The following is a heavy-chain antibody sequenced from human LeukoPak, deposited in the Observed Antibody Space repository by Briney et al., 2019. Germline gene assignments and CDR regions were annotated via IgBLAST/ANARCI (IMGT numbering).Heavy chain of an antibody. CDR1: GFTFSSYA. D-gene: IGHD3-22*01. V-gene: IGHV3-23*01. CDR2: ISGSGGST. CDR3: AKTYYYDSSGYWGYYFDY. Sequence: GXSLRLSCAASGFTFSSYAMSWVRQAPGKGLEWVSAISGSGGSTYYADSVKGRFTISRDNSKNTLYLQMNSLRAEDTAVYYCAKTYYYDSSGYWGYYFDYWGQGTLVTVSS. J-gene: IGHJ4*02.